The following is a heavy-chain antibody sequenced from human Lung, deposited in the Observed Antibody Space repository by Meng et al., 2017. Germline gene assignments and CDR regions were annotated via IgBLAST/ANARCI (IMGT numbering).Heavy chain of an antibody. Sequence: QVQLQESGPGLVEPSPTLSHTCTVSGGAMSSGNYYWSWIRQPPGKGLEWIGYIHHSGSAYYNPSLKSRVSISVDTSKNQFSLNLNSMTAADTAVYYCASFDHIPRRNYFDYWGQGTLVTVSS. V-gene: IGHV4-30-4*01. CDR2: IHHSGSA. J-gene: IGHJ4*02. CDR3: ASFDHIPRRNYFDY. CDR1: GGAMSSGNYY. D-gene: IGHD2-21*01.